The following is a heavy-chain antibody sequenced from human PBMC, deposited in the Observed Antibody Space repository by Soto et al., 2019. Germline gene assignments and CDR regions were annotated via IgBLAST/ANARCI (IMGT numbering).Heavy chain of an antibody. D-gene: IGHD2-2*01. J-gene: IGHJ6*02. Sequence: QVQLVQSGAEVKKPGASVKVSCKASGYTFTSYGISWVRQAPGQGLEWMGWISAYNGNTNYAQKLQDRVTMTTDTSTSTAYMELRSLRSDDTAVYYCARDIVVVPAAAGTRMDVWGQGTTVTVSS. CDR2: ISAYNGNT. V-gene: IGHV1-18*01. CDR3: ARDIVVVPAAAGTRMDV. CDR1: GYTFTSYG.